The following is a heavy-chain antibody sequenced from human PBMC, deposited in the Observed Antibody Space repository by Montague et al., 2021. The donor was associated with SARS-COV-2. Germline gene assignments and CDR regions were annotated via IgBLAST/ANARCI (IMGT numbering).Heavy chain of an antibody. J-gene: IGHJ4*02. D-gene: IGHD6-19*01. CDR1: GFTFSSYG. CDR3: ATTAVAGTGFDY. V-gene: IGHV3-33*01. Sequence: SLRLSCAASGFTFSSYGMHWVRQAPGKGLEWVAVIWHDGSNKYYADSVKGRFTISRDNSKNTLYLQMNSLRAEDTAVYYCATTAVAGTGFDYWGQGTLVTVSS. CDR2: IWHDGSNK.